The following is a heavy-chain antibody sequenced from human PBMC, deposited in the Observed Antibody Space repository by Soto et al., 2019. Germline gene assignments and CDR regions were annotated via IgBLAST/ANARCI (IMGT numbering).Heavy chain of an antibody. D-gene: IGHD3-9*01. CDR3: AKDPDGRYYYFDY. J-gene: IGHJ4*02. CDR2: ISGSGRST. V-gene: IGHV3-23*01. CDR1: GFTFGSYA. Sequence: GGSLRLSCAASGFTFGSYAMSWVRQAPGKGLEWVSDISGSGRSTYYADSVKGRFTISRDNSKNTLYLQMNSLRAEDTAVYYCAKDPDGRYYYFDYWGQGTLVTVSS.